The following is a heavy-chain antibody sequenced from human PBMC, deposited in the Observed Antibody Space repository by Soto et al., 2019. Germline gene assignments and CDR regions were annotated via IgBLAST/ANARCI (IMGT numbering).Heavy chain of an antibody. D-gene: IGHD2-21*02. CDR2: INHSGST. CDR1: GGSFSGYY. J-gene: IGHJ3*02. CDR3: ARDAYCGGDCYRADAFDI. Sequence: SETLSLTCAVDGGSFSGYYWSWIRQPPGKGLEWIGEINHSGSTNYNPSLKSRVTISVDTSKNQFSLKLSSVTAADTAVYYCARDAYCGGDCYRADAFDIWGQGTMVTVSS. V-gene: IGHV4-34*01.